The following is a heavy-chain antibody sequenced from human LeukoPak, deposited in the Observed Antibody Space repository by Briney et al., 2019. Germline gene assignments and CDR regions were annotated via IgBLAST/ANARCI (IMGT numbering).Heavy chain of an antibody. V-gene: IGHV3-21*01. CDR3: ARVSDDYVWGSNYYYYYMDV. J-gene: IGHJ6*03. CDR1: GFTVSSNY. D-gene: IGHD3-16*01. Sequence: GGSLRLSCAASGFTVSSNYMSWVRQAPGKGLEWVSSISSSSSYIYYADSVKGRFTISRDNAKNSLYLQMNSLRAEDTAVYYCARVSDDYVWGSNYYYYYMDVWGKGTTVTVSS. CDR2: ISSSSSYI.